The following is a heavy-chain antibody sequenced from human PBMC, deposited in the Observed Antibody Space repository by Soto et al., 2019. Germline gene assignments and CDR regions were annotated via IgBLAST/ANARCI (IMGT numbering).Heavy chain of an antibody. V-gene: IGHV4-59*01. J-gene: IGHJ6*02. Sequence: PSETLSLTCTVSGGSISSYYWSWIRQPPGKGLEWIGYIYYSGSTNYNPSLKSRVTISVDTSKNQFSLKLSSVTAADTAVYYCARDREAYGMDVWGQGTTVTVS. CDR1: GGSISSYY. CDR3: ARDREAYGMDV. CDR2: IYYSGST.